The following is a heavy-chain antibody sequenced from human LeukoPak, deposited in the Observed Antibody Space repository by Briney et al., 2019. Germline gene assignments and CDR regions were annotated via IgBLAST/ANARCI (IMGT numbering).Heavy chain of an antibody. V-gene: IGHV1-46*01. CDR3: ARGKDPGYYDFCSGYQQTDWFDP. D-gene: IGHD3-3*01. CDR1: GYTFTSYY. Sequence: ASVKVSCKASGYTFTSYYMHWVRQAPGQGLEWMGIINPSGGSASYAQKFQGRVTMTRDMSTSTVFMELSSLRSEDTAVYYCARGKDPGYYDFCSGYQQTDWFDPWGQGTLVTVSS. J-gene: IGHJ5*02. CDR2: INPSGGSA.